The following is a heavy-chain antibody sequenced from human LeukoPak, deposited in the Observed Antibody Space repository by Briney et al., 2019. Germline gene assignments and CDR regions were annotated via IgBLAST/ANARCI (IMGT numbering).Heavy chain of an antibody. V-gene: IGHV3-23*01. J-gene: IGHJ1*01. CDR2: ISGSGGGT. CDR3: AKGGSGYSSGWYPSGAEYFQH. CDR1: GFTLTSYA. D-gene: IGHD6-19*01. Sequence: PGGSLRLSCAASGFTLTSYAMHWVRQAPGKGLEWVSSISGSGGGTYYADSVKGRFTISRDNSENTVYLQMSSLRADDTAVYYCAKGGSGYSSGWYPSGAEYFQHWGQGTLVTVSS.